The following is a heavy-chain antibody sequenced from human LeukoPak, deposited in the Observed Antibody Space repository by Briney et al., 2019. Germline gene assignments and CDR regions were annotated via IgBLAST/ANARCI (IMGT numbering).Heavy chain of an antibody. CDR1: GFTFSNYA. J-gene: IGHJ4*02. CDR3: AKRDNSGWYAIDY. D-gene: IGHD6-19*01. V-gene: IGHV3-23*01. Sequence: GGSLRLSGAASGFTFSNYAMAWVRQAPGKGLEWVSSISGGGGGTYYADSVKGRFTISRDNSKNTLYLQMNSLRAEDTAVYYCAKRDNSGWYAIDYWGQGTLVTVSS. CDR2: ISGGGGGT.